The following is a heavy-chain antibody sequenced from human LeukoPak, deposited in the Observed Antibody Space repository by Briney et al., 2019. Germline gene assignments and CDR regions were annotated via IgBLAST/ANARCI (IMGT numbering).Heavy chain of an antibody. CDR1: GFTFSGYA. D-gene: IGHD4-17*01. CDR3: AKLMDCYGDSGAYWYFDL. Sequence: GGSLRLSCAASGFTFSGYAMSWFHQAPGKGLEWVSTISDSGGSTYYADSVKGRFTISRDNSKNTLYLQTNSLRAEDTAVYYCAKLMDCYGDSGAYWYFDLWGRGTLVTVFS. CDR2: ISDSGGST. V-gene: IGHV3-23*01. J-gene: IGHJ2*01.